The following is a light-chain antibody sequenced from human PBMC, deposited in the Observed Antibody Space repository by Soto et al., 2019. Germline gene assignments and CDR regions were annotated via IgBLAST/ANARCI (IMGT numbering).Light chain of an antibody. CDR3: SSYRSTTTFGV. CDR1: SSDVGSYNF. Sequence: LTQPASVSGSPGQSITISCTGTSSDVGSYNFVSWYQQLPGKAPKLMIYEVSNRPSGVSNRFSGSKSGNTASLTISGLQAEDEADYYCSSYRSTTTFGVFGTGTKVTVL. J-gene: IGLJ1*01. CDR2: EVS. V-gene: IGLV2-14*01.